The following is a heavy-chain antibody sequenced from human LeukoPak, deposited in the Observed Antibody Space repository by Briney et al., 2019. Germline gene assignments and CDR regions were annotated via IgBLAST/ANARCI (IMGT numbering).Heavy chain of an antibody. V-gene: IGHV3-33*01. CDR3: ARANQYDGTGHPHASDI. Sequence: LPGGSLRLSCVASGFTFSFYGMHWVRQAPGKGLEWVAVIWDDGTLKYYSDSVKGRFIISRDNSKKMLYLQMNSLRAEDTALYFCARANQYDGTGHPHASDIWGQGTMVYVSS. J-gene: IGHJ3*02. CDR1: GFTFSFYG. D-gene: IGHD3-22*01. CDR2: IWDDGTLK.